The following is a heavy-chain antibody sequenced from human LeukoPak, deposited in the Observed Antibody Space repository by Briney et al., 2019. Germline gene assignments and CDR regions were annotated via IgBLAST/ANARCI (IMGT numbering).Heavy chain of an antibody. V-gene: IGHV4-59*02. CDR3: ARQKKGLQRVDTGFDS. J-gene: IGHJ4*02. Sequence: SETLSLTCTVSGGSVNNYYWFWIRQFPGKGLEYIGCVYYTGSTDYNPSLESRVTISVDTSKNQFSLKLRSVTAADTATYYCARQKKGLQRVDTGFDSWGQGTLVIVSS. D-gene: IGHD2-15*01. CDR2: VYYTGST. CDR1: GGSVNNYY.